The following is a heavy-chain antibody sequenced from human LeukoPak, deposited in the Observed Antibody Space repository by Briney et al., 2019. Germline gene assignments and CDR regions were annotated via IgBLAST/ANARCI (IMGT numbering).Heavy chain of an antibody. CDR3: ARYGYNNGLDY. CDR2: INRDRSET. J-gene: IGHJ4*02. D-gene: IGHD5-24*01. Sequence: PGWSLRLSCPASGYVFTKDWMGWVRQAPGTALEWVANINRDRSETYYVDSVKGRFTISRDNAKDSLYLQMNSLRAEDTAVYYCARYGYNNGLDYWGQGTLVPVFS. V-gene: IGHV3-7*01. CDR1: GYVFTKDW.